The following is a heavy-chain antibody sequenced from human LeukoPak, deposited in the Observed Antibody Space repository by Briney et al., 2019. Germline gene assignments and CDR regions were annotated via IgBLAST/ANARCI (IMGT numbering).Heavy chain of an antibody. CDR3: ARAPYCGGDCYPNWFDP. V-gene: IGHV1-46*01. D-gene: IGHD2-21*02. J-gene: IGHJ5*02. CDR1: GYTFTSYD. CDR2: INPSGGST. Sequence: ASVKVSCKASGYTFTSYDINWVRQAPGQGLEWMGIINPSGGSTSYAQQFEGRVTMNTDTSTSRVYMELSSLRSEDTAVYYCARAPYCGGDCYPNWFDPWGQGTLVTVSS.